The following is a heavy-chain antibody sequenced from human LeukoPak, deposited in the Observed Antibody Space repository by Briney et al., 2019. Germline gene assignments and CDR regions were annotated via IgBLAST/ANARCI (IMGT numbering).Heavy chain of an antibody. D-gene: IGHD3-10*01. V-gene: IGHV3-30-3*01. J-gene: IGHJ4*02. CDR1: GFTFSRYA. Sequence: PGGSLRLSCAASGFTFSRYAMHWVRLAQGQGLEWVAVISYDGSNKYYADSVKGRFTISRDNSKNTLYLQMNSLRAEDTALYYCARDGNFYYGPGSYCDYWGQGTLVTVSS. CDR3: ARDGNFYYGPGSYCDY. CDR2: ISYDGSNK.